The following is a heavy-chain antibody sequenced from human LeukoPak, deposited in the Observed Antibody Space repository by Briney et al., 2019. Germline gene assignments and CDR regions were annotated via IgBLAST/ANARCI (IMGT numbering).Heavy chain of an antibody. J-gene: IGHJ3*02. CDR2: ISAYNGST. CDR1: GYTFTSYG. CDR3: ARGQTPYSSSWYDAFDI. Sequence: ASVKVSCKASGYTFTSYGISWVRQAPGQGLEWMGWISAYNGSTNYAQKLQGRVTMTTDTSTSTAYMELRSLRSDDTAVYYCARGQTPYSSSWYDAFDIWGQGTMVTVSS. V-gene: IGHV1-18*01. D-gene: IGHD6-13*01.